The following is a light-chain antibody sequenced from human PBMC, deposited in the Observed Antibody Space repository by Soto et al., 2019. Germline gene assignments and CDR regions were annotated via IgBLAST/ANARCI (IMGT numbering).Light chain of an antibody. CDR1: QTVRSSN. CDR2: GAS. J-gene: IGKJ4*01. V-gene: IGKV3-20*01. Sequence: IVLTQSPGTLSLSPGERATLSCMASQTVRSSNLAWYQQKPGQAPRLLIYGASSRAPGIPDRFSASAAGADFSITISGLEPADFAVYYCQQYVSSPPTFVGGTTVEI. CDR3: QQYVSSPPT.